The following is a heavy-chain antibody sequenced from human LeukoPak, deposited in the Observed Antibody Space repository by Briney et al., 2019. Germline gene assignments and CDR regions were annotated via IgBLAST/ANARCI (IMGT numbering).Heavy chain of an antibody. CDR1: GFTLTSYE. D-gene: IGHD2-21*02. Sequence: SGGSLRLSCAASGFTLTSYEMHWVRQAPGKGLVWVSRISSDGSRAGYADSVKGRFTISRDIAKNTLYLQMNSLRAEDTAIYYCARELPREVTLDYWGQGTLVTVSS. V-gene: IGHV3-74*01. CDR2: ISSDGSRA. CDR3: ARELPREVTLDY. J-gene: IGHJ4*02.